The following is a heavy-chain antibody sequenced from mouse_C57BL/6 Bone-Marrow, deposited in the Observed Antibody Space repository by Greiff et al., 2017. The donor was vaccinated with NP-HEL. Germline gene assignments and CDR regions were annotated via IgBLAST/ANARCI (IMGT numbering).Heavy chain of an antibody. D-gene: IGHD2-5*01. V-gene: IGHV5-12*01. CDR2: ISNGGGST. J-gene: IGHJ2*01. Sequence: EVKLMESGGGLVQPGGSLKLSCAASGFTFSDYYMYWVRQTPEKRLEWVAYISNGGGSTYYPDTVKGRFTISRDNAKNTLYLQMSRLKSEDTAMYYCARGYYSNYVSFDYWGQGTTLTVSS. CDR1: GFTFSDYY. CDR3: ARGYYSNYVSFDY.